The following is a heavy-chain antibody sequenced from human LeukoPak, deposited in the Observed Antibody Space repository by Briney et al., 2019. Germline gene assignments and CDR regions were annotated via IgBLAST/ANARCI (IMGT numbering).Heavy chain of an antibody. CDR1: GGSISSGGYS. V-gene: IGHV4-30-2*01. CDR3: ARDAYCGGDCYRGNWYFDL. Sequence: SQTLSLTRAVSGGSISSGGYSWSWIRRPLGKGLEWIGYIYHSGSTYYNPSLKSRVTISVDRSKNQFSLKLSSVTAADTAVYYCARDAYCGGDCYRGNWYFDLWGRGTLVTVSS. D-gene: IGHD2-21*02. CDR2: IYHSGST. J-gene: IGHJ2*01.